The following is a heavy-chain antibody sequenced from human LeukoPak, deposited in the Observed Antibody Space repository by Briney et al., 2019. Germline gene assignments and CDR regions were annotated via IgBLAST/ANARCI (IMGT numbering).Heavy chain of an antibody. CDR1: GYTFTSNY. J-gene: IGHJ4*02. CDR3: ARDQGGFDY. V-gene: IGHV1-46*01. Sequence: ASVKVSCKASGYTFTSNYIHWVRQAPGQGLEWMGMIYPRDGSTSYAQKFQGRVTVTRDTSTSTVHMELSGLRSEDTAVYYCARDQGGFDYWGQGTLVTVSS. CDR2: IYPRDGST.